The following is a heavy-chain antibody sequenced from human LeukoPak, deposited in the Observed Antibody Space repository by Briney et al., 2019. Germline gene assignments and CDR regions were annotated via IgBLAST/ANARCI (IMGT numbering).Heavy chain of an antibody. CDR3: AKLGSSGYPPRYFDY. V-gene: IGHV3-30-3*02. CDR2: ISYDGNNK. Sequence: GGSLRLSCSASGFTFSSYSMHWVRQAPGKGLEWVAVISYDGNNKYDADSVKGRFTISRDNSKNTLYLQMNSLRAEDTAVYYCAKLGSSGYPPRYFDYWGQGTLVTVSS. D-gene: IGHD5-12*01. J-gene: IGHJ4*02. CDR1: GFTFSSYS.